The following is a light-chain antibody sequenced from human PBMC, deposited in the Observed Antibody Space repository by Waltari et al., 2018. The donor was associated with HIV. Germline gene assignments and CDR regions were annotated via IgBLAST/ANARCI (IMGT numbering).Light chain of an antibody. CDR3: AAWDDTRGGLWV. CDR1: SSNIGSNY. V-gene: IGLV1-47*01. CDR2: RNN. Sequence: QSVLTQPPSTSGTPGQRVTISCFGSSSNIGSNYVYWYQQLPGTAPKLLIYRNNQRPSVVPDRCSGSKSGTSASLAISGLRSEDEGDYSCAAWDDTRGGLWVFGGGTKVTVL. J-gene: IGLJ3*02.